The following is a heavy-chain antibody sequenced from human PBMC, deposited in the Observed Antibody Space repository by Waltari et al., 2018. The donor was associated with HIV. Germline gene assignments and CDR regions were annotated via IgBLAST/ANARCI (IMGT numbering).Heavy chain of an antibody. CDR2: IYYSGST. J-gene: IGHJ4*02. CDR1: GGSISSGGYY. D-gene: IGHD3-10*01. Sequence: QVQLQESGPGLVKPSQPLSLTCTVSGGSISSGGYYWLWIRQHPGKGLEWIGYIYYSGSTYYNPSLKSRISISVDTSKNQFSLKLSSVTAADTAVYYCARGFTLVRGVIITKGFDYWGQGTLVTVSS. CDR3: ARGFTLVRGVIITKGFDY. V-gene: IGHV4-31*03.